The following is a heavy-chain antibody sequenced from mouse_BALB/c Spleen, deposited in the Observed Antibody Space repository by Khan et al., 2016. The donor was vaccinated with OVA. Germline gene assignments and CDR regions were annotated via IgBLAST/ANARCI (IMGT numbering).Heavy chain of an antibody. J-gene: IGHJ4*01. CDR1: GYTFTDYE. CDR2: IDPETGGT. Sequence: QVQLQQSGAELVRPGASVTLSCKASGYTFTDYEMHWVKQTPVHGLEWIGAIDPETGGTAYNHKFKGKATLTADKSSSTAYIELSSLTSEDSAVFYGTRSNYCGNPYAMEYWGQGTSVTVSS. D-gene: IGHD2-1*01. V-gene: IGHV1-15*01. CDR3: TRSNYCGNPYAMEY.